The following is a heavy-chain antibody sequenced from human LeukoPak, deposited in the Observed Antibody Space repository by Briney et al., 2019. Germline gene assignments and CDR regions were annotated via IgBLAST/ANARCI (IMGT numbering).Heavy chain of an antibody. D-gene: IGHD3-10*01. V-gene: IGHV4-39*01. Sequence: PSETLSLTCTVSGGSIRSSYYYWGWIRQPPGKGLEWIGSIYDSGSTYYNPSLKGRVTISVDTSKNQFSLKLNSVTAADTAVNYCARHYGPWGQGTLVTVSS. J-gene: IGHJ5*02. CDR2: IYDSGST. CDR1: GGSIRSSYYY. CDR3: ARHYGP.